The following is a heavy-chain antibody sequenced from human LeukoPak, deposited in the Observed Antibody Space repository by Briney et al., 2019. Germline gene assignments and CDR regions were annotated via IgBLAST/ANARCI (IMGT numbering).Heavy chain of an antibody. CDR1: GVTFSSYG. CDR2: IRYDESKE. V-gene: IGHV3-30*02. D-gene: IGHD1-26*01. CDR3: VKDYLVEAQRVYYFDY. J-gene: IGHJ4*02. Sequence: GGSLRLSCAASGVTFSSYGMHWVRQAPGKGLQWVAFIRYDESKEYYADSVKGRFIISRDNSKNTLYLQMNSLRVEDTAVYHCVKDYLVEAQRVYYFDYWGQGTLVTVSS.